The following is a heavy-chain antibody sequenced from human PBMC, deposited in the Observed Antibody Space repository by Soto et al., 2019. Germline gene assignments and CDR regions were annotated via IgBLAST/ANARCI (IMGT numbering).Heavy chain of an antibody. J-gene: IGHJ3*02. D-gene: IGHD2-15*01. V-gene: IGHV1-46*03. CDR1: GYTITCNY. CDR2: INPSGSST. Sequence: ASVKVSYKASGYTITCNYMHCVRQAPGQGLKWMGIINPSGSSTSYAQKFQGRVTMTRDTSTSTVYMELSSLRSEDTAVYYCARLYVVAATRDAFDIWGQGTMVTVSS. CDR3: ARLYVVAATRDAFDI.